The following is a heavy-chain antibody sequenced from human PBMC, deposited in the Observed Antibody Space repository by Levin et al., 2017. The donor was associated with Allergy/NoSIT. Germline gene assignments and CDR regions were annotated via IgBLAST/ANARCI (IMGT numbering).Heavy chain of an antibody. CDR3: AREVSFDY. Sequence: GESLKISCAASGFTVSSNYMSWVRQAPGKGLEWVSIIYSGGNTYYADSVKGRFTISRDNSKNTLYLQMNSLRSEDTAVYYCAREVSFDYWGQGTLVTVSS. J-gene: IGHJ4*02. CDR1: GFTVSSNY. CDR2: IYSGGNT. V-gene: IGHV3-66*02.